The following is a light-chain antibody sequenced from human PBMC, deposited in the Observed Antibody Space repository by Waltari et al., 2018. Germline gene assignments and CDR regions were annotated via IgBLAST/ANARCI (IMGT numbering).Light chain of an antibody. CDR2: GAS. J-gene: IGKJ4*01. V-gene: IGKV3-15*01. CDR1: QSVNNT. Sequence: EIVMTQSTATLSVSPGERAILARRASQSVNNTLAWYQQKPGQAPRLLIYGASTRATGIPGRFSGSGSGTEFSLTVSSLQSEDFAIYYCQQYNDWPLTFGGGTRVEIK. CDR3: QQYNDWPLT.